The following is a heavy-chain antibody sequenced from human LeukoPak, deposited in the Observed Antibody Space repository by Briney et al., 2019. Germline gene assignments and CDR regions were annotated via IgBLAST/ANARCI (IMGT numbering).Heavy chain of an antibody. CDR2: IWYDGSNK. V-gene: IGHV3-33*01. CDR3: ARSPYCSSTSCYHFNWFDP. Sequence: PGGSLRLSCAASGFTFSSYGMHWVRQAPGKGLEWVAVIWYDGSNKYYADSVKGGFTISRDNSKNTLYLQMNSLRAEDTAVYYCARSPYCSSTSCYHFNWFDPWGQGTLVTVSS. CDR1: GFTFSSYG. D-gene: IGHD2-2*01. J-gene: IGHJ5*02.